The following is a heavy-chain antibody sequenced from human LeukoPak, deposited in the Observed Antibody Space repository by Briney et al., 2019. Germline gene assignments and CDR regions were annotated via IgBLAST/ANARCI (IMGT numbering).Heavy chain of an antibody. V-gene: IGHV3-15*01. CDR3: AKACFSGSYSYDY. CDR2: INSKTDGGTT. J-gene: IGHJ4*02. D-gene: IGHD1-26*01. Sequence: GGSLRLSCAASGFTFSDAWMSWVRQAPGKGLEWVGRINSKTDGGTTDYAAPVKGRFTISRDDSKNTLYLQMNSLRAEDTAVYYCAKACFSGSYSYDYWGQGTLVTVSS. CDR1: GFTFSDAW.